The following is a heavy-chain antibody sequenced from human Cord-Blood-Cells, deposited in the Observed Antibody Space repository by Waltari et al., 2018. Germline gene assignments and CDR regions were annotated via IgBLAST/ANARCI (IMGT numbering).Heavy chain of an antibody. CDR1: GGSISSGGYS. V-gene: IGHV4-30-2*01. CDR3: ARGQALIGDAFDI. Sequence: QLQLQESGSGLVKPSQTLSLTCAVSGGSISSGGYSWSWIRQPPGKGLEWIGYIYHSGSADYNPSLKSRVTISVDRSKNQFSLKLSSVTAADTAVYYCARGQALIGDAFDIWGQGTMVTVSS. D-gene: IGHD2-8*01. CDR2: IYHSGSA. J-gene: IGHJ3*02.